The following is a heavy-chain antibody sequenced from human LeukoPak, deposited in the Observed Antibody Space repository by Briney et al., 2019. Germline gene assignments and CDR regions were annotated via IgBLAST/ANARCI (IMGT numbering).Heavy chain of an antibody. J-gene: IGHJ3*02. V-gene: IGHV3-21*01. CDR2: ISSSSSYI. Sequence: GSLRLSCAASGFTFSSYSMNWVRQAPGKGLEWVSSISSSSSYIYYADSVKGRFTISRDNAKNSLYLQMNSLRAEDTAVYYCASDSSGWSGRYAFDIWGQGTMVTVSS. D-gene: IGHD6-19*01. CDR1: GFTFSSYS. CDR3: ASDSSGWSGRYAFDI.